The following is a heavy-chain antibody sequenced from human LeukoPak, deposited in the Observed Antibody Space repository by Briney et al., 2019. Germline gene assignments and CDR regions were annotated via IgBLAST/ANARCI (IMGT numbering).Heavy chain of an antibody. J-gene: IGHJ4*02. CDR2: INWNGGST. CDR3: AREDLTGDDYYFDY. Sequence: GGSLRLSCAASGFTVSSNYMSWVRQAPGKGLEWVSGINWNGGSTGYADSVKGRFTISRDNAKNSLYLQMNSLRAEDTALYYCAREDLTGDDYYFDYWGQGTLVTVSS. CDR1: GFTVSSNY. V-gene: IGHV3-20*04. D-gene: IGHD7-27*01.